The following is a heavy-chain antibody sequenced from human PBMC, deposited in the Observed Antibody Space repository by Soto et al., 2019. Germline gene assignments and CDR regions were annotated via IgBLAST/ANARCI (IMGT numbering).Heavy chain of an antibody. CDR1: GYSFTSYW. CDR3: ARQWYDSSGYYYFDD. Sequence: PGESLKISCKGSGYSFTSYWIGWVRQMPGKGLEWMGIIYPGDSDTRYSPSFQGQVTISADKSISTAYLQWSSLKASDTAMYYCARQWYDSSGYYYFDDWGQGTLVTVSS. J-gene: IGHJ4*02. D-gene: IGHD3-22*01. CDR2: IYPGDSDT. V-gene: IGHV5-51*01.